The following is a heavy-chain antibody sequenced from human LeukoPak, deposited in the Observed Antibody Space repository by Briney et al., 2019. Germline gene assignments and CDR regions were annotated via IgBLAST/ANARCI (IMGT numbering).Heavy chain of an antibody. CDR3: ARDRGGYQLPNFDY. D-gene: IGHD2-2*01. Sequence: PGGSLRLSCAASGFTFSSYAMSWVRQAPGKGLEWVSSISSSSSYIYYADSVKGRFTISRDNAKNSLYLQMNSLRAEDTAVYYCARDRGGYQLPNFDYWGQGTLVTVSS. CDR1: GFTFSSYA. CDR2: ISSSSSYI. V-gene: IGHV3-21*01. J-gene: IGHJ4*02.